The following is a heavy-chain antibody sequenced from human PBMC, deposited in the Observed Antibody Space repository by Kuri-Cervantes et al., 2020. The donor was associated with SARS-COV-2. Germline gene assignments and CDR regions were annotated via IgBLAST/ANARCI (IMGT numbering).Heavy chain of an antibody. CDR2: ISSSSSYI. D-gene: IGHD2-15*01. CDR3: ARDGLYCSGGSCYFGTVDC. J-gene: IGHJ4*02. Sequence: GESLKISCAVSGFSLSGYTMNWVRQTPGKGLEWVSSISSSSSYIYYADSVKGRFAISRDNAKNSLFLQMSSLRVEDSALYYCARDGLYCSGGSCYFGTVDCWGQGTLVTVSS. V-gene: IGHV3-21*01. CDR1: GFSLSGYT.